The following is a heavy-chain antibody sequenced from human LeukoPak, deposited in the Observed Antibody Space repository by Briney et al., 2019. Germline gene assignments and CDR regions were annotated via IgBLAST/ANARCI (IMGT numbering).Heavy chain of an antibody. V-gene: IGHV3-66*01. J-gene: IGHJ5*02. CDR2: IYSGDST. Sequence: GGSLRLSCAASGXTVSRSYVSWVRQAPGKGPEWVSSIYSGDSTYYADSVKGRFTLSRDNSKSPLYLQMNSLRAEDTAVYHCARSRNDYDGSGFYHHWGQGTVVSVSS. CDR1: GXTVSRSY. CDR3: ARSRNDYDGSGFYHH. D-gene: IGHD3-22*01.